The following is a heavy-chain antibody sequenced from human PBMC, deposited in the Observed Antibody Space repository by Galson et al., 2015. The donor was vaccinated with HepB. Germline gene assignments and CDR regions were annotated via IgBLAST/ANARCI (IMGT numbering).Heavy chain of an antibody. D-gene: IGHD2/OR15-2a*01. CDR2: IRSRSNNYAT. Sequence: SLRLSCAASGFTLSGSAMHWIRQASGKGLEWVGRIRSRSNNYATAYAASVEGRFTISRDDSANTAYLQMNSLRTEDTAVYYCSRPGYCNSATCLPGYWGQGTLVTVSS. J-gene: IGHJ4*02. CDR3: SRPGYCNSATCLPGY. CDR1: GFTLSGSA. V-gene: IGHV3-73*01.